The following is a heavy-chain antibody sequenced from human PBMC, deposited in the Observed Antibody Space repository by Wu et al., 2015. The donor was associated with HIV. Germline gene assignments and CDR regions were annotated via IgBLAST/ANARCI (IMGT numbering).Heavy chain of an antibody. CDR1: GYTFTGYY. CDR2: INPNSGGT. CDR3: ARDLPIRKTGTPGGYMDV. J-gene: IGHJ6*03. D-gene: IGHD1-1*01. V-gene: IGHV1-2*02. Sequence: QVQLVQSGAEVKKPGASVKVSCKASGYTFTGYYMHWVRQAPGQGLEWMGWINPNSGGTNYAQKFQGRVTMTRDTSISTAYMELSRLRSDDTAVYYCARDLPIRKTGTPGGYMDVWGKGTTVTVSS.